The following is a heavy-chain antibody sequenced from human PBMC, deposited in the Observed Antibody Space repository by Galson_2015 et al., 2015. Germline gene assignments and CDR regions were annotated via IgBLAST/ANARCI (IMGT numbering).Heavy chain of an antibody. CDR3: ARELGGTFSLDP. CDR2: INPSGAAT. CDR1: GYTFTNYF. J-gene: IGHJ5*02. V-gene: IGHV1-46*04. Sequence: SVKVSCKASGYTFTNYFIQWVRQAPGQGLEWVGAINPSGAATFYAQKLQGRVTMTRDTPTSTVYVELSSLGSEDTAVYYCARELGGTFSLDPSGLRTLVTASS. D-gene: IGHD3-10*01.